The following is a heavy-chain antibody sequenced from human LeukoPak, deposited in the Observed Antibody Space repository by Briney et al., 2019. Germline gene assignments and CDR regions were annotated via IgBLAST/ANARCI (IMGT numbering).Heavy chain of an antibody. CDR2: ISAYNGNT. D-gene: IGHD3-22*01. CDR1: GYTFTSYG. CDR3: ARDHYYDSSGFNAFDI. J-gene: IGHJ3*02. V-gene: IGHV1-18*01. Sequence: ASVKVSCKASGYTFTSYGISWVRQAPGQGLEWMGRISAYNGNTNYAQKLQGRVTMTTDTSTSTAYMELRSLRSDDTAVYYCARDHYYDSSGFNAFDIWGQGTMVTVSS.